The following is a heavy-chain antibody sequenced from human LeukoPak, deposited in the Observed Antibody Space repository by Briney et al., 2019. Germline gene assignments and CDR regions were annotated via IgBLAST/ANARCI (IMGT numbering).Heavy chain of an antibody. CDR3: AREDSSSWYFRDYYYGMDV. Sequence: GGSLRLSCAASGFTFSSYEMNWVRQAPGKGLEWVSYISSSGSTIYYADSVKGRFTISRDNDKNSLYLQMNSLRAEDTAVYYCAREDSSSWYFRDYYYGMDVWGQGTTVTVSS. V-gene: IGHV3-48*03. D-gene: IGHD6-13*01. CDR1: GFTFSSYE. CDR2: ISSSGSTI. J-gene: IGHJ6*02.